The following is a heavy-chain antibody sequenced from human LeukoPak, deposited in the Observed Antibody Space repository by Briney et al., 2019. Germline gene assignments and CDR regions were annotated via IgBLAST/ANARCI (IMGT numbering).Heavy chain of an antibody. CDR2: ISPSNTYI. CDR1: GFTFSRYT. Sequence: GGSLRLSCAASGFTFSRYTMNWVRQAPGKGLEWVATISPSNTYIYYSASVKGRFTISRDNAKNSLYLQMNSLRAEDTAVYYCARDPVVPDDGYYFDYWGQGTLVTVSS. D-gene: IGHD2-2*01. CDR3: ARDPVVPDDGYYFDY. J-gene: IGHJ4*02. V-gene: IGHV3-21*01.